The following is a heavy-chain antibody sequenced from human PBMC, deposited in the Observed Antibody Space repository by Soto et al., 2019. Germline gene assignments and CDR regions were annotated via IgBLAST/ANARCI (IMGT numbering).Heavy chain of an antibody. Sequence: PSETLSLTCPVSGGSISSSSYYWGWIRQPPGKGLEWIGSIYYSGSTYYNPSLKSRVTISVDTSKNQFSLKLSSVTAADTAVYYCARQWDGDYEPGLDVWGKGTTVTVSS. CDR1: GGSISSSSYY. V-gene: IGHV4-39*01. CDR3: ARQWDGDYEPGLDV. CDR2: IYYSGST. D-gene: IGHD4-17*01. J-gene: IGHJ6*04.